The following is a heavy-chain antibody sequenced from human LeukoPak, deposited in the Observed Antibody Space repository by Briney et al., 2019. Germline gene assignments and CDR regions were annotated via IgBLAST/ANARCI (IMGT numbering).Heavy chain of an antibody. CDR1: GFTFSSYW. D-gene: IGHD3-22*01. Sequence: GGSLRLSCAASGFTFSSYWMHWVRQAPGKGLEWVANTKQDGSEKYDVDSVKGRFTISRDNAKNSLYLQMNSLRAEHTAVYSCVRDGDTSGYTNWGQGTLVTVSS. V-gene: IGHV3-7*01. CDR2: TKQDGSEK. CDR3: VRDGDTSGYTN. J-gene: IGHJ4*02.